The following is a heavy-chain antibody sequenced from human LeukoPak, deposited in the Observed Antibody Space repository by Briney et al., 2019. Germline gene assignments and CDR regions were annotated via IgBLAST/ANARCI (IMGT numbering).Heavy chain of an antibody. CDR3: ARGLPWEYAFDI. CDR2: IYYSGST. Sequence: PSETLSLTCTVSGGSISSYYWSWIRQPPGKGLEWIGYIYYSGSTNYNPSLKGRVTISVDTSKNQFSLKLSSVTAADTAVYYCARGLPWEYAFDIWGQGTMVTVSS. D-gene: IGHD1-26*01. V-gene: IGHV4-59*01. J-gene: IGHJ3*02. CDR1: GGSISSYY.